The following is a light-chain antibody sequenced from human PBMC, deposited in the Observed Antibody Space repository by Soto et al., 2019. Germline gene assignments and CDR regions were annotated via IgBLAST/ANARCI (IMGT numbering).Light chain of an antibody. V-gene: IGLV3-21*04. CDR3: QVWDSSSDHYV. CDR2: YDS. CDR1: NIGSKS. Sequence: YELTQPPSVSVAPGKTARITCGGNNIGSKSVHWYQQKPGQAPVLVIYYDSDRPSGIPERFSGSNSGNTATLTISRVEAGAEADYYCQVWDSSSDHYVFGTGTKVTVL. J-gene: IGLJ1*01.